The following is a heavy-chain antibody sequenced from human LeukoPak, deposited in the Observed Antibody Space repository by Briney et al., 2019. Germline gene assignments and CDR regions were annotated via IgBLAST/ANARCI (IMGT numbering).Heavy chain of an antibody. CDR2: IKQDGSEK. CDR1: GFTFSSYG. Sequence: GGSLRLSCAASGFTFSSYGIHWVRQAPGKGLEWVANIKQDGSEKYYVDSVKGRFTISRDNAKNSLYLQMNSLRAEDTAVYYCAREWVAGSNYFDYWGQGTLVTVSS. D-gene: IGHD6-19*01. J-gene: IGHJ4*02. V-gene: IGHV3-7*05. CDR3: AREWVAGSNYFDY.